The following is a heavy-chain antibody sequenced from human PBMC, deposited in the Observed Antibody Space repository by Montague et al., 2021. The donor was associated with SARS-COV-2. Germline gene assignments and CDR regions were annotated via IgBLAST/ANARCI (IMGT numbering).Heavy chain of an antibody. CDR3: ALPLGGARFDP. CDR2: TYHSGTT. CDR1: GGSVSSDNW. D-gene: IGHD1-26*01. J-gene: IGHJ5*02. Sequence: SETLPLTCTVSGGSVSSDNWWTWVRQPPGKGLEWIGETYHSGTTNYNPSLQSRVTISVDKSRNHLSLNLRSVTAADTAMYYCALPLGGARFDPWGQGILVTVSS. V-gene: IGHV4-4*02.